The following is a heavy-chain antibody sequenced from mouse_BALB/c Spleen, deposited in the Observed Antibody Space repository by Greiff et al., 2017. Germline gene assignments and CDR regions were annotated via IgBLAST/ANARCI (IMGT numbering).Heavy chain of an antibody. CDR1: GFTFSSYG. V-gene: IGHV5-6*01. J-gene: IGHJ4*01. Sequence: EVQGVESGGDLVKPGGSLKLSCAASGFTFSSYGMSWVRQTPDKRLEWVATISSGGSYTYYPDSVKGRFTISRDNAKNTLYLQMSSLKSEDTAMYYCARHGGNYGYYYAMDYWGQGTSVTVSS. CDR2: ISSGGSYT. D-gene: IGHD2-1*01. CDR3: ARHGGNYGYYYAMDY.